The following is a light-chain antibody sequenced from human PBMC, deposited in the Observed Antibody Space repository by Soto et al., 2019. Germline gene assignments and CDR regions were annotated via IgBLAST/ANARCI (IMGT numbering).Light chain of an antibody. CDR3: QQSYSTPGT. CDR1: QSISTY. V-gene: IGKV1-39*01. CDR2: AAS. J-gene: IGKJ1*01. Sequence: DIQMTQSPSSLSASVGDRVTITCRASQSISTYLNWYQQKPGKAPKLLIYAASSLQSGVPSRFSGSGSGTDFTLTISSLLPEDFATYYCQQSYSTPGTFGQGTKVEIK.